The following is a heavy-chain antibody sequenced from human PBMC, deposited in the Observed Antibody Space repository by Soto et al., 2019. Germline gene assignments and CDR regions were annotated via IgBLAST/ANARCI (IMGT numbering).Heavy chain of an antibody. D-gene: IGHD3-22*01. V-gene: IGHV3-30*18. Sequence: QVQLVESGGGVVQPGRSLRLSCAASGFTFSSYGMHWVRQAPGKGLEWVAVISYDGSNKYYADSVKGRFTISRDNSKNTLYLHMNSLRAEDTAVYYCAKDLTYYYDSSGYLFDYWGQGTMVTVSS. CDR1: GFTFSSYG. CDR3: AKDLTYYYDSSGYLFDY. CDR2: ISYDGSNK. J-gene: IGHJ4*02.